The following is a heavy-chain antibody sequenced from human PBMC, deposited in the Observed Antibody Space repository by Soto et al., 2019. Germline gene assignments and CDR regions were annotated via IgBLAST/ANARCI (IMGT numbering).Heavy chain of an antibody. D-gene: IGHD1-26*01. J-gene: IGHJ1*01. V-gene: IGHV3-30*03. Sequence: QVQLVESGGGVVQPEKSLRLSCAASGFTFSSHGMHWVRQAPGRGLEWVAVISFDGINKYYADSVKGRFTISRDNSKNTLYLKMNSLRAEDTAVYYCASRVPHGTYGAPYFQHWGQGTLVSVS. CDR1: GFTFSSHG. CDR2: ISFDGINK. CDR3: ASRVPHGTYGAPYFQH.